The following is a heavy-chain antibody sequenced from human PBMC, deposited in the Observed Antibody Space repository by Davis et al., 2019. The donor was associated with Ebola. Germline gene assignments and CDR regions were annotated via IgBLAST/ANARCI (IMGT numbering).Heavy chain of an antibody. CDR1: GASINSGFFS. Sequence: SETLSLTCNVSGASINSGFFSWSWVRQPAGKGLEWIGHIFTIGHTKYNPSLKSRVSISMDTSNNQFSLRLSSVTAADTAVYYCAKRKGMTNYWYFDLWGRGTQVTVSS. CDR3: AKRKGMTNYWYFDL. V-gene: IGHV4-61*09. CDR2: IFTIGHT. J-gene: IGHJ2*01.